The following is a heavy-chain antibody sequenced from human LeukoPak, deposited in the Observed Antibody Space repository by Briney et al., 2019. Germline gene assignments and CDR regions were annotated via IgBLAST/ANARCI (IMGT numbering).Heavy chain of an antibody. Sequence: SETLSLTCGAYDGSFSDYYWSWIRQSPGQGLEWLGEIHHSGSTNNNPSLKSRVIMSVDSSKKQISLKLSTVTAADTGVYFCARSRYDSGGQYYKRVHFFDFWGQGTLVTVSS. D-gene: IGHD3-22*01. CDR2: IHHSGST. CDR3: ARSRYDSGGQYYKRVHFFDF. V-gene: IGHV4-34*01. J-gene: IGHJ4*01. CDR1: DGSFSDYY.